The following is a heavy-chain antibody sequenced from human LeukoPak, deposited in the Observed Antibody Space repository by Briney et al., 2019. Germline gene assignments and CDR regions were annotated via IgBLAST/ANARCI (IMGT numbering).Heavy chain of an antibody. CDR2: LSYSGNT. CDR1: GGSISSPGYY. CDR3: ARDKGRILVVPAAIGRFDAFDI. D-gene: IGHD2-2*01. J-gene: IGHJ3*02. V-gene: IGHV4-39*07. Sequence: PSETLSLTCLVSGGSISSPGYYWGWMRQPPGKGLEWIGSLSYSGNTYNNPTLKSRVSISVDTSKNQFSLKLSSVTAADTAVYYCARDKGRILVVPAAIGRFDAFDIWGQGTMVTVSS.